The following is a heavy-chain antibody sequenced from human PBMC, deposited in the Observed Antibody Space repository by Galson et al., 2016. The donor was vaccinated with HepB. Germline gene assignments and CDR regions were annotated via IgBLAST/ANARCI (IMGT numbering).Heavy chain of an antibody. CDR1: GFTFSNAW. V-gene: IGHV3-15*01. D-gene: IGHD3-9*01. J-gene: IGHJ4*02. Sequence: SLRLSCAASGFTFSNAWLSWVRQAPGKGLEWVGRIKSKTDGGATDYGAPVKGRFTISRDDSKNTVYLQMNSLKTEDTAVYYCTTDQGWPGNFDWLHPVQFDCWGQGMLVTVSS. CDR3: TTDQGWPGNFDWLHPVQFDC. CDR2: IKSKTDGGAT.